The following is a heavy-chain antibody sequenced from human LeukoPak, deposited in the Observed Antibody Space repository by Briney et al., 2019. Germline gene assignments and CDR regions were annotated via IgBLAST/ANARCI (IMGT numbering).Heavy chain of an antibody. D-gene: IGHD4-17*01. CDR1: GYTLTELS. CDR2: FDPEDGET. Sequence: GASVKVSCKVSGYTLTELSMHWVRQAPGKGLEWMGGFDPEDGETIYAQKFQGRVTMTEDTSTDTAYMELSSLRSEDTAVYYCATLYGDYVADAFDIWGQGTMDTVSS. V-gene: IGHV1-24*01. J-gene: IGHJ3*02. CDR3: ATLYGDYVADAFDI.